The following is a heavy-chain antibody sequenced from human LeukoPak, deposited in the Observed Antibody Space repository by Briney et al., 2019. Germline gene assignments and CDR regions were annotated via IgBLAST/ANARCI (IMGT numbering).Heavy chain of an antibody. V-gene: IGHV3-53*05. CDR1: GFTVSSNY. CDR2: IYSGGST. CDR3: ARMDYYDRDAFDI. D-gene: IGHD3-22*01. J-gene: IGHJ3*02. Sequence: PGGSLRLSCAASGFTVSSNYMSWVRQAPGKGLEWVSVIYSGGSTYYADSVKGRFTISRDNSKNTLYLQMNSLRAEDTAVYYCARMDYYDRDAFDIWGQGTMVTVSS.